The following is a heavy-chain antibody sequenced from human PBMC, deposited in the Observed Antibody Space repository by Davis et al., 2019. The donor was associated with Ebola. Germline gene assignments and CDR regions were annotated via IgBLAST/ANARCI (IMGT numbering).Heavy chain of an antibody. CDR2: ISGSGGSI. CDR3: AKVKYYSTWRGGFDS. Sequence: GESLKISCEASGFSFGTYAMTWVRQAPGKGLEWVSAISGSGGSIYYSDSVKGRFTISKDTSKNTLYLQMNRLRAEDTARYYCAKVKYYSTWRGGFDSWGQGTLVTVSS. CDR1: GFSFGTYA. D-gene: IGHD3-10*01. V-gene: IGHV3-23*01. J-gene: IGHJ4*02.